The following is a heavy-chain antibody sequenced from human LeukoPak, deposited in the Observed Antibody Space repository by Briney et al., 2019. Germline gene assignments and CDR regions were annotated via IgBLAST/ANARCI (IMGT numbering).Heavy chain of an antibody. CDR3: AREGSYCVGGDCYSFDF. CDR2: MHTGNGNT. V-gene: IGHV1-2*02. Sequence: ASVKVSCKASGYRFISYYIQWVRQAPGLGPEWMGWMHTGNGNTRYAEKFQGRVTMTRDTSINTAYMDLSSLRSDDTAVYYCAREGSYCVGGDCYSFDFWGQGTLITVSS. J-gene: IGHJ4*02. CDR1: GYRFISYY. D-gene: IGHD2-21*02.